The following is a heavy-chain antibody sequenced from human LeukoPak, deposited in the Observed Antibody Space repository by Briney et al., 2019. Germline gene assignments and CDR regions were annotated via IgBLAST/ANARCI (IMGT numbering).Heavy chain of an antibody. V-gene: IGHV1-18*01. Sequence: ASVKVSCKASGYTFTSYGISWVRQAPGQGLEWMGWSSGYNGNTNYAQKLQGRVTMTTDTSTSTAYMELRSLRSDDTAVYYCARGMHGDYSRDAFDIWGQGTMVTVSS. CDR2: SSGYNGNT. J-gene: IGHJ3*02. CDR1: GYTFTSYG. CDR3: ARGMHGDYSRDAFDI. D-gene: IGHD4-17*01.